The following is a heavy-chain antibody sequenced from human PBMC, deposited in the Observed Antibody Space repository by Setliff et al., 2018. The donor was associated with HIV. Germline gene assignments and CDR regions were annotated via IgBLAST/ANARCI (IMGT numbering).Heavy chain of an antibody. CDR2: IYPGDSDT. CDR1: GYRFTSYW. Sequence: GESLKISCKASGYRFTSYWIAWVRQMPGKGLEWMGIIYPGDSDTRYSPSFQGQVAISVDKSISTAYLQWNSLKASDTAIYYCARALDFLTEQLNWFFPLWGRGTLVTVSS. J-gene: IGHJ2*01. V-gene: IGHV5-51*01. CDR3: ARALDFLTEQLNWFFPL. D-gene: IGHD3-9*01.